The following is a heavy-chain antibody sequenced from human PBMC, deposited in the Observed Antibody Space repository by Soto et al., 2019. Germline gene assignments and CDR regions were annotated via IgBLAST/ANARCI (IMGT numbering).Heavy chain of an antibody. CDR1: SASITSAYW. CDR3: ARGVYGDYES. CDR2: IHHDGST. D-gene: IGHD4-17*01. Sequence: SETLSLTCAASSASITSAYWWSWVRQPPGKGLEWIGEIHHDGSTNYNPSLKSRVTISVDKSKNQFSLKLSSVTAADTAVYYCARGVYGDYESWGQGTLVTVSS. V-gene: IGHV4-4*02. J-gene: IGHJ5*02.